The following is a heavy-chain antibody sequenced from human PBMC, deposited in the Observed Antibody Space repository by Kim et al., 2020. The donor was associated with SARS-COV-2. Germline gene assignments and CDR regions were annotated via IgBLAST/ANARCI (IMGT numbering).Heavy chain of an antibody. Sequence: SVKVSCKASGGTFSSYAINWVRQAPGQGLEWMGGIIPIFGTANYAQKFQGRVTITADESTSTAYMELSSLRSEDTAVYYCARGRGKVVTAAYPWVSFDYWGQGTLVTVSS. D-gene: IGHD2-21*02. V-gene: IGHV1-69*13. CDR3: ARGRGKVVTAAYPWVSFDY. J-gene: IGHJ4*02. CDR2: IIPIFGTA. CDR1: GGTFSSYA.